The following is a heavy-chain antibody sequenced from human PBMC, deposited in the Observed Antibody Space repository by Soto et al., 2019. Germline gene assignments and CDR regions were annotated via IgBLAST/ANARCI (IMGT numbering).Heavy chain of an antibody. D-gene: IGHD3-16*01. Sequence: QVQLVQSGADVKKPGSSVKVSCKTSGGSFGSSAISWVRQAPAQGLEWMGELIPVFDKANYAQNFQGRLSFAADEPTGTVFMQLSSLRSEDTALYFCARLRRDWGDAFDLWGLGTFVTVSS. CDR3: ARLRRDWGDAFDL. V-gene: IGHV1-69*01. CDR1: GGSFGSSA. CDR2: LIPVFDKA. J-gene: IGHJ3*01.